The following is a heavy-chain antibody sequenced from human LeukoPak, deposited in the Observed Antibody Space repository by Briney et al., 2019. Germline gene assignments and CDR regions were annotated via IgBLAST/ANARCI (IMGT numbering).Heavy chain of an antibody. CDR1: SGSINNDY. CDR2: IYDSWNT. V-gene: IGHV4-59*01. D-gene: IGHD5-18*01. J-gene: IGHJ4*02. CDR3: ARDQIGYGLDY. Sequence: PSETLSLTSIVSSGSINNDYWSWIGQPPGKGLKSFRYIYDSWNTNYNPSLQSRVTISMDASRNQFSLNLTSVTAADTAVYYCARDQIGYGLDYWGQGTLVTVSS.